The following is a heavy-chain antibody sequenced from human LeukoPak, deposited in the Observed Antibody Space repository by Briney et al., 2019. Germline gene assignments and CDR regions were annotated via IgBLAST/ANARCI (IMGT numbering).Heavy chain of an antibody. J-gene: IGHJ6*03. CDR2: IWYDGSNK. CDR3: AKDRGYYYYYMDV. V-gene: IGHV3-33*06. Sequence: GGSLRLSCAASGFTFSSYGMHWVRQAPGKGLEWVAVIWYDGSNKYYADSVKGRFTISRDNSKNTLYLQMNSLRAEDTAVYYCAKDRGYYYYYMDVWGKGTTVTASS. D-gene: IGHD3-10*01. CDR1: GFTFSSYG.